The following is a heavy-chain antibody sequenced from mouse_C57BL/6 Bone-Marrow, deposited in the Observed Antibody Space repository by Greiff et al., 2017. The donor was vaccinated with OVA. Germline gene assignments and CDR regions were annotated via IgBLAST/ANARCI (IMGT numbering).Heavy chain of an antibody. V-gene: IGHV1-64*01. CDR1: GYTFTSYW. J-gene: IGHJ4*01. CDR3: ARERIYYDYDHYAMDY. Sequence: QVQLQQPGAELVKPGASVTLSCKASGYTFTSYWMHWVKQRPGQGLEWIGMINPNSGSTNYNEKFKSKATLTVDKSSITAYMQISSLTSEDSAVYYFARERIYYDYDHYAMDYWGQGTSVTVSS. CDR2: INPNSGST. D-gene: IGHD2-4*01.